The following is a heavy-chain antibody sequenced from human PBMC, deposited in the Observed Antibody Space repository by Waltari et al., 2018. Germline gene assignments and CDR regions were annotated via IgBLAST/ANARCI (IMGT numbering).Heavy chain of an antibody. CDR1: GGSISRYY. V-gene: IGHV4-59*01. CDR3: ARGGTTPIDD. Sequence: QVQLQESRPGLVKPSETLSLTCTVPGGSISRYYWSWIRRPPGKGLEWIGYIYYSGSTKDYPSLKSRVTISVDTSKMQFSLKLRSVAAADTAVYDCARGGTTPIDDWGQGTLVTVSS. D-gene: IGHD1-7*01. CDR2: IYYSGST. J-gene: IGHJ4*02.